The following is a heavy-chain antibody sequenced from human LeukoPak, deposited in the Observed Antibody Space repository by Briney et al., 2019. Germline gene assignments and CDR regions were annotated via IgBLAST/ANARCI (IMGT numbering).Heavy chain of an antibody. CDR1: GFTFSGSA. J-gene: IGHJ4*02. D-gene: IGHD3-10*01. V-gene: IGHV3-73*01. CDR2: IRSKANSYAT. CDR3: TRQRSDYYGSGSYYPFDY. Sequence: GGSLRLSCAASGFTFSGSAMHWVRQASGKGLEWVGRIRSKANSYATEYAASVKGRFTISRDDSKNTAYLQMNSLKTEDTAVYYCTRQRSDYYGSGSYYPFDYWGQGTLVTVSS.